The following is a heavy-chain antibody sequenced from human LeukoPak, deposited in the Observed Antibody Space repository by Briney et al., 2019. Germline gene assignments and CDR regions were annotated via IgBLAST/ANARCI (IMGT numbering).Heavy chain of an antibody. CDR3: ARRIQGMAPYYFDY. D-gene: IGHD5-24*01. J-gene: IGHJ4*02. V-gene: IGHV3-74*01. CDR2: INSDGGST. CDR1: GFTCSSYW. Sequence: PGGSLRLSCTVSGFTCSSYWMQWARQAPGKALVWVSRINSDGGSTRYADSVKGRFTISRDNAKNTLYLQMNSLRAEDTAVYYCARRIQGMAPYYFDYWGQGTLVTVSS.